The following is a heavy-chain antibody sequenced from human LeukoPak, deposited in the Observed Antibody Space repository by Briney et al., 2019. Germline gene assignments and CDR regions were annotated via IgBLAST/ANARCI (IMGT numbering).Heavy chain of an antibody. D-gene: IGHD4-23*01. CDR3: ARRTTVGCFDY. V-gene: IGHV3-53*01. J-gene: IGHJ4*02. CDR2: IYSGGST. CDR1: GFTVSSNY. Sequence: GGSLRLSCAASGFTVSSNYMSWVRQAPGKGLEWVSVIYSGGSTYYADSVKGRFTISRDNSKNTLYLQMNSLRAEDTAVYYCARRTTVGCFDYWGQGTLVTVSS.